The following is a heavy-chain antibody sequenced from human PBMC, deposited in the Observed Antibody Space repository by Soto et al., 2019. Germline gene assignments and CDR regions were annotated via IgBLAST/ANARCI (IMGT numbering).Heavy chain of an antibody. CDR3: ARDLGAPPDYDIFTGYDLFDY. Sequence: GGSLRLSCAASGFTFSSYGMHWVRQAPGKGLEWVAVIWYDGSNKYYADSVKGRFTISRDNSKNTLYLQMNSLRAEDTAVYYCARDLGAPPDYDIFTGYDLFDYWGQGTLVTVS. J-gene: IGHJ4*02. CDR2: IWYDGSNK. V-gene: IGHV3-33*01. CDR1: GFTFSSYG. D-gene: IGHD3-9*01.